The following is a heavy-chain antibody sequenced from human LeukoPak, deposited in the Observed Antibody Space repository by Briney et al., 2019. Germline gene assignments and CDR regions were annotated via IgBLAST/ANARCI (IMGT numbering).Heavy chain of an antibody. CDR1: GLIFDDFG. J-gene: IGHJ4*02. D-gene: IGHD3-10*01. CDR3: ARDGDDGAGSYDY. V-gene: IGHV3-20*04. CDR2: KNWNGGRT. Sequence: GGSLTLSCAVSGLIFDDFGVRWVRPAAEEGRGWVSGKNWNGGRTGYADSVKGRFTISRDNAKDALYLQMNSLRAEDTALYYCARDGDDGAGSYDYWGQGTLVTASS.